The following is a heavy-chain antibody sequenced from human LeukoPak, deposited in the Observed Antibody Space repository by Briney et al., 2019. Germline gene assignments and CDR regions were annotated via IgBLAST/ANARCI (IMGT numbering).Heavy chain of an antibody. CDR1: GFTVSSSNY. V-gene: IGHV3-66*01. Sequence: GGSLRLSCAASGFTVSSSNYMNWVRQAPGKGLEWVSGIYTGGTTYYTDSVKGRFTISRDNPNNTLYLQMHSLRAEDTALYYCASAAGPFDNWGQGTLVTVSS. CDR2: IYTGGTT. D-gene: IGHD6-19*01. CDR3: ASAAGPFDN. J-gene: IGHJ4*02.